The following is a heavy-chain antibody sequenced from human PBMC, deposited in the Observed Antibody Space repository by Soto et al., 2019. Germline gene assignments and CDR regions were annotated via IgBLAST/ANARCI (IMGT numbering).Heavy chain of an antibody. CDR3: ALAGYDSNFYAVTPLSAGHF. D-gene: IGHD2-2*01. CDR1: GFTFSDYY. J-gene: IGHJ4*02. V-gene: IGHV3-11*01. Sequence: QVQLVVSGGGLVKPGGSLRISCAASGFTFSDYYISWIRQAPGKGLEWVSYISSSGSIIYYADSVKGRFTISRDNAKNSLYLQINSLRGEDTAVYYCALAGYDSNFYAVTPLSAGHFWCQGTLVTVSS. CDR2: ISSSGSII.